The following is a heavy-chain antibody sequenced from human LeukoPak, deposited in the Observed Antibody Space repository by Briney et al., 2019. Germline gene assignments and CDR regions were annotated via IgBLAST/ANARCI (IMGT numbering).Heavy chain of an antibody. CDR1: GGSISSSNW. V-gene: IGHV4-4*02. J-gene: IGHJ5*02. CDR2: IYHSGST. D-gene: IGHD3-22*01. Sequence: PSGTLSLTCAVSGGSISSSNWWSWVRQPPGKGLEWIGEIYHSGSTNYNPSLKSRVTISVDKSKNQFSLKQSSVTAADTAVYYCARVRVKRTYYYDSSGYSNWFDPWGQGTLVTVSS. CDR3: ARVRVKRTYYYDSSGYSNWFDP.